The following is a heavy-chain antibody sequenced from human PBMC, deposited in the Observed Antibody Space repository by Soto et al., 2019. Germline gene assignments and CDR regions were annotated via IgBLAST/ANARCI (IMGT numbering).Heavy chain of an antibody. Sequence: PGGSLRLSCAASGFTLSSYAMSWVRQAPGKGLEWVSAIIGNGFDAYYADSVKGRFTISRDTSQNTLYLQINSLRGDDTAVYFCAKDAAAERVYFDSWGQGTLVTVSS. V-gene: IGHV3-23*01. J-gene: IGHJ4*02. CDR3: AKDAAAERVYFDS. CDR1: GFTLSSYA. CDR2: IIGNGFDA. D-gene: IGHD2-2*01.